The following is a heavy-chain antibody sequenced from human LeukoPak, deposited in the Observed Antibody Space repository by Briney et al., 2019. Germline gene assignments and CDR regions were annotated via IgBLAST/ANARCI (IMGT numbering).Heavy chain of an antibody. J-gene: IGHJ4*02. Sequence: QPGGSLRLSCAVPGFTVSSNYMSWVRQAPGKGLEWVSVLHSGGSTYYADSVKGRFTISRDNSKNTLYLQMNSLRAEDTAVYYCARHDSGYGPFDYWGQGTLVTVSS. CDR1: GFTVSSNY. CDR3: ARHDSGYGPFDY. V-gene: IGHV3-53*01. D-gene: IGHD3-22*01. CDR2: LHSGGST.